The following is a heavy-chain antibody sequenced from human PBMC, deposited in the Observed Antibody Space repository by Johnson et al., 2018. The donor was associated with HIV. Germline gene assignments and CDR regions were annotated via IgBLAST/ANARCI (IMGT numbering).Heavy chain of an antibody. CDR2: ISYDGKNK. Sequence: QVQLVESGGGVVQPGRSLRLSCAASGFTFSSYTMHWVRQAPGKGLEWVAVISYDGKNKDYADPVKGRFTLSRDNSKNTLYLQLSSLRTEDTAGFYCARGGVVHDTFDMWGQGTMVTVSS. CDR3: ARGGVVHDTFDM. V-gene: IGHV3-30*04. D-gene: IGHD2-2*01. J-gene: IGHJ3*02. CDR1: GFTFSSYT.